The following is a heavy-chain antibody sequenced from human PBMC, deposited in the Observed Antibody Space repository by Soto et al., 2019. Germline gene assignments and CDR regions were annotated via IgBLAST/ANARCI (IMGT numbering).Heavy chain of an antibody. CDR2: IYYSGST. D-gene: IGHD3-22*01. Sequence: PSETLSLTCTVSGGSISSGGYYWSWIRQHPGKGLEWIGYIYYSGSTYYNPSLKSRVTISVDTSKNQFSLKLSSVTAADTAVYYCARVGPYYYDTTFDYWGQGTLVXVSS. J-gene: IGHJ4*02. CDR1: GGSISSGGYY. V-gene: IGHV4-31*03. CDR3: ARVGPYYYDTTFDY.